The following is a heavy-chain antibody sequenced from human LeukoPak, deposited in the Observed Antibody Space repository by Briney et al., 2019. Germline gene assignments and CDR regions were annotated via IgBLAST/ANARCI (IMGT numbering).Heavy chain of an antibody. J-gene: IGHJ3*02. Sequence: GGSLRLSCRDSGFTFSSYWMSWVRQAPGKGLEWVANIKQDGSDKYYVDSVKGRFTISRDNAKNSLYLQMNSLRVEDTALYFCASGPRWVGAAWAHSFSIWGQGSMVTVSS. D-gene: IGHD2-15*01. CDR1: GFTFSSYW. CDR2: IKQDGSDK. V-gene: IGHV3-7*01. CDR3: ASGPRWVGAAWAHSFSI.